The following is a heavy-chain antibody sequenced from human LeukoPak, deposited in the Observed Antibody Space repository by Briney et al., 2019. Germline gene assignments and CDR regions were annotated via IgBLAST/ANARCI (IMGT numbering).Heavy chain of an antibody. V-gene: IGHV4-34*01. Sequence: KPSETLSLTCAVYGGSFRGYYWSWIRQPPGKGLEWIGEINYSGSTNYNPSLKSRVTISVDTSKNQFSLKLSSVTAADTAVYSCARGRYGDYERYFDYWGQGTLVTVSS. CDR1: GGSFRGYY. J-gene: IGHJ4*02. CDR3: ARGRYGDYERYFDY. D-gene: IGHD4-17*01. CDR2: INYSGST.